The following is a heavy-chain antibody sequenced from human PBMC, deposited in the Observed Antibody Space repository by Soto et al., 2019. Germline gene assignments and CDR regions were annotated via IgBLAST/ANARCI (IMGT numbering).Heavy chain of an antibody. J-gene: IGHJ4*02. Sequence: PSETLSLTCPVSGGSVSSGSYYWSWNRQPPGKGLEWIGYIHHSGSTSYNPSLKSRVTILVDTSKNQFSLKVSSVTAADTAVYYCARATMGYDFWSNKYYFDYWGQGTLVTVS. CDR1: GGSVSSGSYY. D-gene: IGHD3-3*01. CDR2: IHHSGST. CDR3: ARATMGYDFWSNKYYFDY. V-gene: IGHV4-61*01.